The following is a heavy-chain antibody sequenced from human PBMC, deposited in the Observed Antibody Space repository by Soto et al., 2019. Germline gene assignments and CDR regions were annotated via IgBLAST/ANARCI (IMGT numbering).Heavy chain of an antibody. J-gene: IGHJ4*02. CDR2: SSYNGGT. CDR3: VRHRIEVVWRGFDS. Sequence: SETLSVTCTVSGDSISFSNDYWGWILQPPGKGLQWIGSSSYNGGTFYNPSLKGRVAMSVDASKKLCSLQVTAVTAADTAVYYCVRHRIEVVWRGFDSWGQGSPVTVSS. CDR1: GDSISFSNDY. D-gene: IGHD1-1*01. V-gene: IGHV4-39*01.